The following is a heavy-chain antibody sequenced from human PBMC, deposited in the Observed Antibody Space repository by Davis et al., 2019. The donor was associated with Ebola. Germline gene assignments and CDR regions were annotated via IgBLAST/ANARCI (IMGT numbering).Heavy chain of an antibody. V-gene: IGHV7-4-1*02. Sequence: ASVKVSCKASGYTFTSYAMNWVRQAPGQGLEWMGWINTNTGNPTYAQGFTGRFVFSLDTSVSTAYLQISSLKADDTAVYYCAREYSNSSDYYYYYGMDVWGKGTTVTVSS. CDR1: GYTFTSYA. D-gene: IGHD6-6*01. J-gene: IGHJ6*04. CDR3: AREYSNSSDYYYYYGMDV. CDR2: INTNTGNP.